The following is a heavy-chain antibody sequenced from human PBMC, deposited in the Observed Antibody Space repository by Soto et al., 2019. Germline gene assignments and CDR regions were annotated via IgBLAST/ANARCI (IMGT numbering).Heavy chain of an antibody. CDR3: ARSFDRWSGSGTNVDKGCDF. J-gene: IGHJ4*02. CDR2: ISTNSKTI. Sequence: QLVESGGGLVQPGGSLRLSCAASGFTFTSYNMNWVRQAPGKGLEWVSYISTNSKTIYYADSVRGRFTISRDNPENSLYLQMNSLRAEDTALNYCARSFDRWSGSGTNVDKGCDFWGQGTLVTVSS. V-gene: IGHV3-48*01. CDR1: GFTFTSYN. D-gene: IGHD3-10*01.